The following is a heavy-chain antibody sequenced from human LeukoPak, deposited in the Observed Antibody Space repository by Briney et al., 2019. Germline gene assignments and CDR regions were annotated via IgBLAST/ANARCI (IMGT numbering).Heavy chain of an antibody. J-gene: IGHJ5*02. CDR1: GGSISSYY. D-gene: IGHD6-19*01. CDR2: IYYSGST. CDR3: ARDREENSSGWYGNWFDP. Sequence: SETLSLTCTVSGGSISSYYWSWIRQPPGKGLEWIGYIYYSGSTNYNPSLKSRVTISVDTSKNQFSLKLSSVTAADTAVYYCARDREENSSGWYGNWFDPWGQGTLVTVSS. V-gene: IGHV4-59*01.